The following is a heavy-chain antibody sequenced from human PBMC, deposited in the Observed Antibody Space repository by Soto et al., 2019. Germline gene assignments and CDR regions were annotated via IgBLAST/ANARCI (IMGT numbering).Heavy chain of an antibody. CDR3: AKLQAYSYGPGAYFDY. V-gene: IGHV3-23*01. D-gene: IGHD5-18*01. Sequence: GGSLRLSCAASGFTFSSYAMSWVRQAPGKGLGWVSAISGSGCSTDYVDSVKGRFTISRDISKNTLYLQMNSLRAEDTAVYYCAKLQAYSYGPGAYFDYWGQGTLVTVSS. J-gene: IGHJ4*02. CDR2: ISGSGCST. CDR1: GFTFSSYA.